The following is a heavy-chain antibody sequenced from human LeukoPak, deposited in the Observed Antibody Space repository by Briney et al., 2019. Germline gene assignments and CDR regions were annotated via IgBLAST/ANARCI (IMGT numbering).Heavy chain of an antibody. CDR2: IRSKAKSYAT. V-gene: IGHV3-73*01. CDR1: GFTFSGSA. J-gene: IGHJ4*02. CDR3: TRLGEYRGNSDDY. Sequence: PGGSLRLSCAASGFTFSGSAIHWVRQASGKGLDWVGRIRSKAKSYATAYAESVKGRFTISRDDSENTAYLQMNSLKTEDTAVYYCTRLGEYRGNSDDYWGQGTLVTVSS. D-gene: IGHD1-26*01.